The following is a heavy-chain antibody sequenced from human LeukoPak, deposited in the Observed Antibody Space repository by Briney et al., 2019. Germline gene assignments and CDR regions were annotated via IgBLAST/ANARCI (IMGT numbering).Heavy chain of an antibody. Sequence: GGSLRLSCAASGFTFSSYSMNWVRQAPGKGLEWVSSISSSSSYIYYADSVKGRFTISRDNAKNSLYLQMNSLRAEDTAVYYCARDRHYYDSSGYFYYFDYWGLGTLVTVSS. V-gene: IGHV3-21*01. J-gene: IGHJ4*02. CDR3: ARDRHYYDSSGYFYYFDY. D-gene: IGHD3-22*01. CDR2: ISSSSSYI. CDR1: GFTFSSYS.